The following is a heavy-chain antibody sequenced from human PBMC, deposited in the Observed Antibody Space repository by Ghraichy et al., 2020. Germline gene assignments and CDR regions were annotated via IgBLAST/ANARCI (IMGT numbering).Heavy chain of an antibody. CDR2: LRYDGSDK. D-gene: IGHD1-1*01. V-gene: IGHV3-30*02. J-gene: IGHJ6*03. CDR3: AKAYNKYYYMDV. CDR1: GFTFSTYG. Sequence: GSLRLSCAASGFTFSTYGMHWVRQAPGKGLEWVASLRYDGSDKYYVDSVKGRVTISRDNSKNTLYLQMNSLRAEDTAVYYCAKAYNKYYYMDVWGKGTTVTVSS.